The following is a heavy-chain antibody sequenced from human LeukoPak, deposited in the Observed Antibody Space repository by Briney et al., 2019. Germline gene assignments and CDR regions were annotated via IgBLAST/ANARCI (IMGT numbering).Heavy chain of an antibody. CDR2: IYYSGST. CDR1: GFTFSSYG. CDR3: GRVQLERRIRFDY. D-gene: IGHD1-1*01. Sequence: PGGSLRLSCAASGFTFSSYGMHWVRQAPGKGLEWIGYIYYSGSTNYNPSLKSRVTISVDTSKNQFSLKLRSVTAADTAVYYCGRVQLERRIRFDYWGQGTLVTVSS. J-gene: IGHJ4*02. V-gene: IGHV4-59*01.